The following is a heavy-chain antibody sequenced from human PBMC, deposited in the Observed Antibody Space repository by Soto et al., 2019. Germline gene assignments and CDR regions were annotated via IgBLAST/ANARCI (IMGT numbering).Heavy chain of an antibody. V-gene: IGHV3-23*01. CDR1: GFTFSSYA. D-gene: IGHD5-12*01. CDR2: ISGSGGST. Sequence: AGGSLRLSCAASGFTFSSYAMSWVRQAPGKGLEWVSAISGSGGSTYYADSVKGRFTISRDNSKNTLYLQMNSLRAEDTAVYYCTKDTRDGYNSLVFDIWGQGTMVTVSS. J-gene: IGHJ3*02. CDR3: TKDTRDGYNSLVFDI.